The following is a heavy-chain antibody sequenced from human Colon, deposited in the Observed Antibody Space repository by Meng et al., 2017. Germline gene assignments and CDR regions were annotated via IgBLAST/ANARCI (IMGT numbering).Heavy chain of an antibody. J-gene: IGHJ5*02. D-gene: IGHD5-12*01. Sequence: GESLKISCAASGFTFSSYSMIWVRQAPGKGLEWVSYITTRSAYIYYGDSVKGRFTISGDNANNSLYLQMNSLRAEDTAVYYCARDSSGYDFRPWGQGTLVTVSS. CDR3: ARDSSGYDFRP. CDR2: ITTRSAYI. CDR1: GFTFSSYS. V-gene: IGHV3-21*01.